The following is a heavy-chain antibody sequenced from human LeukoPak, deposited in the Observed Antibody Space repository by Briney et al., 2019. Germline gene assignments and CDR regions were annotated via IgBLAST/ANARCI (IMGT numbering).Heavy chain of an antibody. CDR2: IDITGST. Sequence: SETLSLTCTVSGASISSGTYYWNWIRQSAGQGLEWIGHIDITGSTNYNPSLKSRVTISVDTSKNQFSLRLSSVTAADTAVYYCARDVIAWGQGTLVTASS. CDR3: ARDVIA. CDR1: GASISSGTYY. J-gene: IGHJ5*02. V-gene: IGHV4-61*09.